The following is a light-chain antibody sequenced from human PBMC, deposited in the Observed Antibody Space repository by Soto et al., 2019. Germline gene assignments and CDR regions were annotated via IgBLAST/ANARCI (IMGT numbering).Light chain of an antibody. J-gene: IGKJ1*01. Sequence: EIVLTQSPGTLSLSPGERATLSCRASQSLSTYLAWYQQKPGQAPRLLIYHISTRATGIPDRFIGSGAGTDFTLTSSRLEPEDFALYYCQQFEYSVPQWTFGQGTKVELK. V-gene: IGKV3-20*01. CDR3: QQFEYSVPQWT. CDR1: QSLSTY. CDR2: HIS.